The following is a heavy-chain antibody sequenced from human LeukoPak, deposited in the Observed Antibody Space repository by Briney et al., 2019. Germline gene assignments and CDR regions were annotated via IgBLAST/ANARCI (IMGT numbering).Heavy chain of an antibody. D-gene: IGHD1-26*01. J-gene: IGHJ3*02. V-gene: IGHV4-39*01. CDR3: ARPAYRGSYYDAFDI. CDR2: IYYSGST. CDR1: GGSISSSSYY. Sequence: SETRSLTCTVSGGSISSSSYYWGWIRPPPGKGLEWTGSIYYSGSTYYNPSLKSPVTISVDTSKNKFSLKLNSVTAADTAVYYCARPAYRGSYYDAFDIWGQGTMVTVSS.